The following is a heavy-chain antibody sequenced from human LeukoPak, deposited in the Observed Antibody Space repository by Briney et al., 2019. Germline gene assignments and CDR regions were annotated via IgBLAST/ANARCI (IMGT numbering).Heavy chain of an antibody. D-gene: IGHD6-13*01. Sequence: PGGSLRLSCAVSGFTFTDYWMTWVRQAPGKGLEWVANMKGDGTKKNYVDSVKGRFAISGDRATNAVYLQLTSLRADDTAVYYCARDTSPYIGTVWSDAFDIWGQGTMVTVSS. CDR2: MKGDGTKK. V-gene: IGHV3-7*01. CDR3: ARDTSPYIGTVWSDAFDI. J-gene: IGHJ3*02. CDR1: GFTFTDYW.